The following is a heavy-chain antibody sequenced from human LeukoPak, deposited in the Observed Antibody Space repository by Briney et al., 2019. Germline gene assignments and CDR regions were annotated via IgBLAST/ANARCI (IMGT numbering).Heavy chain of an antibody. CDR3: ARDAAITGTPGTFDY. CDR2: INPSGGST. D-gene: IGHD1-20*01. J-gene: IGHJ4*02. V-gene: IGHV1-46*01. Sequence: ASVKVSCKASGYTITSHYMHWVRQAPGQGLEWMGIINPSGGSTSYAQKFQGRVTMTRDMSTSTVYMELSSLRSEDTAVYYCARDAAITGTPGTFDYWGQGTLVTVSS. CDR1: GYTITSHY.